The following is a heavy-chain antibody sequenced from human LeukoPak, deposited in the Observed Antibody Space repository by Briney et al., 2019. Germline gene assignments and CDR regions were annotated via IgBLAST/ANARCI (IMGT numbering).Heavy chain of an antibody. D-gene: IGHD4-23*01. J-gene: IGHJ5*02. V-gene: IGHV3-21*04. CDR3: ARDLNVDYGGNSGWFDP. Sequence: GGSLRLSCAASGFTFSSYSMNWVRQAPGKGLEWVSSISSSSSYIYYADSVKGRFTISRDNAKNSLYLQMNSLRAEDTAVYYCARDLNVDYGGNSGWFDPWGQGTLVTVSS. CDR1: GFTFSSYS. CDR2: ISSSSSYI.